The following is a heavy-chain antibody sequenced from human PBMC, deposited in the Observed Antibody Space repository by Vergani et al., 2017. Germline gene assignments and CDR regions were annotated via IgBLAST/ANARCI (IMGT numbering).Heavy chain of an antibody. D-gene: IGHD3-9*01. V-gene: IGHV3-23*01. CDR3: AKDLDDILTGPFDY. CDR2: ISGSGGST. Sequence: EVQLLESGGDLVQPGGSLRLSCAASGFTFNHYAMNWVRQAPGKGLEWVSGISGSGGSTYYAGSVKGRFTISRDSSKNTLYLQMNSLSAGDTAVYYCAKDLDDILTGPFDYWGQGTLVTVSS. CDR1: GFTFNHYA. J-gene: IGHJ4*02.